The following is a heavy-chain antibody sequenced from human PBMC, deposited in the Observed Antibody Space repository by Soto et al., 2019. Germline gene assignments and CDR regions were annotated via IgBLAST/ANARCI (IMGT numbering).Heavy chain of an antibody. D-gene: IGHD2-15*01. Sequence: QVQLVQSGAGVKKPGASVKVSCKASGYTFTDYYIHWVRQAPGQGLEWMGWVNPNSGGTNYAQKFQGWVTMTRDTXISTVYMELSSLKSDDMAVYYCAREGAATANYGMDVWGQGTTVTVSS. CDR2: VNPNSGGT. CDR3: AREGAATANYGMDV. CDR1: GYTFTDYY. V-gene: IGHV1-2*04. J-gene: IGHJ6*02.